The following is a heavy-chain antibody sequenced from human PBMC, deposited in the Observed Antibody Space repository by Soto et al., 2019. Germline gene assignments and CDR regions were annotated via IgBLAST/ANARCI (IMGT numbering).Heavy chain of an antibody. Sequence: XETLSLTCAVSGGSISSYYWSWIRQPPGKGLEWIGYIYYSGSTNYNPSLKSRVTISVDTSKNQFSLKLSSVTAADTAVYYCARVKDSSSYQLDTWGQGTLGTVSS. D-gene: IGHD6-13*01. CDR2: IYYSGST. CDR3: ARVKDSSSYQLDT. J-gene: IGHJ5*02. V-gene: IGHV4-59*01. CDR1: GGSISSYY.